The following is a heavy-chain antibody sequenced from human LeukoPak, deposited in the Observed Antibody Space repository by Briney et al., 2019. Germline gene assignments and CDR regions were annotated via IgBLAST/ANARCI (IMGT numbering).Heavy chain of an antibody. D-gene: IGHD6-13*01. V-gene: IGHV4-39*07. CDR2: IYYSGST. CDR3: ARASGGQQRFDY. Sequence: SETLSLTCTVSGGSFSSSSFYWDWIRQPPGKGLEWIGSIYYSGSTYYNPSLQSRVTISLDTSKNQFSLRLSSVTAADTAVYYCARASGGQQRFDYWGQGPLVTVSS. J-gene: IGHJ4*02. CDR1: GGSFSSSSFY.